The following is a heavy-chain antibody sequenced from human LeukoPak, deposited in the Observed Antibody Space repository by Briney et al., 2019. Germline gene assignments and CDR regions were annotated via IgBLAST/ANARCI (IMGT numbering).Heavy chain of an antibody. Sequence: SETLSLTRTVSGGSISSYYWSWIRQPAGKGLEWIGRIYTSGSTNYNPSLKSRVTISVDKSKNQFSLKLSSVTAADTAVYYCARDKSGGDYYYYYMDVWGKGTTVTVSS. CDR3: ARDKSGGDYYYYYMDV. J-gene: IGHJ6*03. V-gene: IGHV4-4*07. CDR1: GGSISSYY. D-gene: IGHD4-17*01. CDR2: IYTSGST.